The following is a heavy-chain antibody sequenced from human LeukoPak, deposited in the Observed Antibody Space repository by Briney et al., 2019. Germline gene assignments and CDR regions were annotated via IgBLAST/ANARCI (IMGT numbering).Heavy chain of an antibody. CDR1: GGTFSSYA. D-gene: IGHD7-27*01. V-gene: IGHV1-69*05. CDR3: ARDAAELGREMPGPFDY. Sequence: ASVKVSCKASGGTFSSYAISWVRQAPGQGLERMGGIIPIFGTANYAQKFQGRVTITTDESTSTAYMELSSLRSEDTAVYYCARDAAELGREMPGPFDYWGQGTLVTVSS. J-gene: IGHJ4*02. CDR2: IIPIFGTA.